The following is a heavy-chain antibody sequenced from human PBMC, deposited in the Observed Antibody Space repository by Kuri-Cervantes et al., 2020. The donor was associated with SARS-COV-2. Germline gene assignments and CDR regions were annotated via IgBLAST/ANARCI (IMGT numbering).Heavy chain of an antibody. J-gene: IGHJ5*02. CDR2: ISYDGSNK. CDR3: AKDSGSGFWSGYWSWGKLSGKHWFDP. D-gene: IGHD3-3*01. CDR1: GFTFRSYG. V-gene: IGHV3-30*18. Sequence: GESLKISCAASGFTFRSYGMYWVRQAPGKGLGGVAVISYDGSNKYYADSVKGRFTISRDNSKNTLYLQMNRLRAEDTAVYYCAKDSGSGFWSGYWSWGKLSGKHWFDPWGQGTLVTVSS.